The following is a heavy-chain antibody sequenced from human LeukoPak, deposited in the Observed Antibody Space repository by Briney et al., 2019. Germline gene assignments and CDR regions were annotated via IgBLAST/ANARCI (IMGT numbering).Heavy chain of an antibody. Sequence: ASVKVSCKASGYTFTGYYMHWVRQAPGQGLEWMGWINPNSGGTNYAQKFQGRVTMTRDTSTSTVYMELSSLRSEDTAVYYCARGDVFDYWGQGTLVTVSS. J-gene: IGHJ4*02. V-gene: IGHV1-2*02. CDR1: GYTFTGYY. CDR2: INPNSGGT. CDR3: ARGDVFDY.